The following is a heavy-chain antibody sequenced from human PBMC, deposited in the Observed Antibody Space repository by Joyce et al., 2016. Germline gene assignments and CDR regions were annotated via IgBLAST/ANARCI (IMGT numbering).Heavy chain of an antibody. J-gene: IGHJ6*04. CDR2: IRSDGARI. CDR3: AGDSYYKLAV. Sequence: EVQLVESGGGLVQPGGSLRLSCVASGLSFSTTWMHWVRQAPGKGLVWVSHIRSDGARITYADSVKGRFTISRDNAKNTVYLQMNSLRGEDTAVYFCAGDSYYKLAVWGKGTTVTVSS. CDR1: GLSFSTTW. D-gene: IGHD5-18*01. V-gene: IGHV3-74*01.